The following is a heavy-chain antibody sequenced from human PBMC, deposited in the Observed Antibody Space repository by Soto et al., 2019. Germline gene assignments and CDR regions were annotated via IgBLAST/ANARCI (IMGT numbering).Heavy chain of an antibody. D-gene: IGHD5-12*01. CDR2: IYSGGST. V-gene: IGHV3-66*01. CDR1: GFTVSSNS. Sequence: EVQLVESGGGLVQPGGSLRLSCAASGFTVSSNSMSWVRQAPGKGLEWVSVIYSGGSTYYADSVKGRFTISRDNSKNTLYLKMNSLRAEDTAVYYCARGLYSGWHYFDYWGQGTLVTVSS. CDR3: ARGLYSGWHYFDY. J-gene: IGHJ4*02.